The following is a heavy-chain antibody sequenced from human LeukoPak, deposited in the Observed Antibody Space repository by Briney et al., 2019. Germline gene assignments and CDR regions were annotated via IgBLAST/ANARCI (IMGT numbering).Heavy chain of an antibody. D-gene: IGHD4-17*01. J-gene: IGHJ3*01. Sequence: ASVTVSCKASGYTFRNTFATYGIIWVRQAPGQGLEWMGWISAYNGYTNYAQKFQDRVTMTTETSTTTAYLELRSLTSDDTAVYYCATMTTVTTGRGFDVWGQGTMITVSS. CDR2: ISAYNGYT. V-gene: IGHV1-18*01. CDR3: ATMTTVTTGRGFDV. CDR1: GYTFRNTFATYG.